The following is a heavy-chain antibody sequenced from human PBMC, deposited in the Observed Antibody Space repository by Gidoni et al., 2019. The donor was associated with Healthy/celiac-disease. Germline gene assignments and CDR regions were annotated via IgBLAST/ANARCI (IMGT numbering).Heavy chain of an antibody. CDR1: GFTFSNAW. D-gene: IGHD1-26*01. V-gene: IGHV3-15*01. J-gene: IGHJ3*02. CDR3: TTGPFGGSYRGAFDI. Sequence: EVQLVESGGGLVKPGGSLRLSCAASGFTFSNAWMSWVCQAPGKGLEWVGHIKSKTDGGTTDYAAPVKGRFTISRDDSKNTLYLQMNSLKTEDTAVYYCTTGPFGGSYRGAFDIWGQGTMVTVSS. CDR2: IKSKTDGGTT.